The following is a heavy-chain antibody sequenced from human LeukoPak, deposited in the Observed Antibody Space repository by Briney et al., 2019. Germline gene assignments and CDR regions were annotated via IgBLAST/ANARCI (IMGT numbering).Heavy chain of an antibody. CDR1: GFTFSTYW. D-gene: IGHD3-10*01. CDR3: ARAVWFGVKNAFDI. J-gene: IGHJ3*02. CDR2: IKQDGSEK. V-gene: IGHV3-7*01. Sequence: GGSLRLSCAASGFTFSTYWMSWVRQAPGRGLEWMANIKQDGSEKYYVDSVKGRFTISRDNAKNSLYLQMNSLRAEDTAVYYCARAVWFGVKNAFDIWGQGTMVTVSS.